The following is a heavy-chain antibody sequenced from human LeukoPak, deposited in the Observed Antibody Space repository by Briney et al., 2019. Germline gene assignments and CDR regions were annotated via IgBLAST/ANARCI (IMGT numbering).Heavy chain of an antibody. Sequence: ASVKVSCKASGGTFSSYAISWVRQAPGQGLEWMGGNIPIFGTANYAQKFQGRVTITTDESTSTAYMELSSLRSEDTAVYYCAGSGSYHSLFDYWGQGTLVTVSS. CDR2: NIPIFGTA. D-gene: IGHD1-26*01. CDR3: AGSGSYHSLFDY. V-gene: IGHV1-69*05. CDR1: GGTFSSYA. J-gene: IGHJ4*02.